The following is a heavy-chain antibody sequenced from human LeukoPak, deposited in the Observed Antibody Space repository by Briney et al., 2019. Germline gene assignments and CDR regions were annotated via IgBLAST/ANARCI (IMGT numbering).Heavy chain of an antibody. J-gene: IGHJ4*02. V-gene: IGHV3-48*02. D-gene: IGHD5-24*01. Sequence: GGSLRLSCAASGFTFSSYSMNWVRQAPGKGLEWVSYISSSSSTIYYADSVKGRFTISRDNAKNSLYLQMNSLRDEDTAVYYCARDVKRWLQFTYFDYWGQGTLVTVSS. CDR1: GFTFSSYS. CDR2: ISSSSSTI. CDR3: ARDVKRWLQFTYFDY.